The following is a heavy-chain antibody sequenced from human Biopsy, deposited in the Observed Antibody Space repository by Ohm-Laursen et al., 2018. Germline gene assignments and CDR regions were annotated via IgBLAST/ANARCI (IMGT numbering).Heavy chain of an antibody. Sequence: ASVKVSCKTSGYTFTGYYVHWVRRAPGQGLDWMGWINPNNGATDYAQKFQGRVTMTRDTSITTAYMELSRLTSDDTAVYFCARAPPGGVTAIDFWGRGTLVTVSS. CDR2: INPNNGAT. J-gene: IGHJ4*02. V-gene: IGHV1-2*02. CDR3: ARAPPGGVTAIDF. CDR1: GYTFTGYY. D-gene: IGHD2-21*02.